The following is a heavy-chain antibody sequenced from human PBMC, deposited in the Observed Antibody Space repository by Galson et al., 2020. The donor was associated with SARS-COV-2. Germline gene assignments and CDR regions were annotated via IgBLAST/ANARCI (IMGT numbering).Heavy chain of an antibody. V-gene: IGHV3-33*01. CDR3: ARASDYDSGGESFHY. CDR2: IWYDGSNK. J-gene: IGHJ1*01. Sequence: GESLKISCAASGFRFRGYGMHWVRQAPGKGLEWVAVIWYDGSNKYYGDSVKGRFTISRDNSKNTLYLHMNSLRVEDTALYYCARASDYDSGGESFHYWGQATLVSVSS. D-gene: IGHD3-22*01. CDR1: GFRFRGYG.